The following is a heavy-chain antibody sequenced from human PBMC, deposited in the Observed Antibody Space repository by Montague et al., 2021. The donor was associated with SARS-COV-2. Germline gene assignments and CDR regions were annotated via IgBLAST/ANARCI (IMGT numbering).Heavy chain of an antibody. CDR3: ARVGRQQLVRLSGMDV. CDR1: GTSIRSGGYY. V-gene: IGHV4-39*07. J-gene: IGHJ6*02. CDR2: IYYSGST. Sequence: SETLSLTCTVSGTSIRSGGYYWTWTRQPPGKGLEWIGSIYYSGSTXYNPSLKSRVTISVDTSKNQFSLKLSSVTAADTAVYYCARVGRQQLVRLSGMDVWGQGTTVTVSS. D-gene: IGHD6-13*01.